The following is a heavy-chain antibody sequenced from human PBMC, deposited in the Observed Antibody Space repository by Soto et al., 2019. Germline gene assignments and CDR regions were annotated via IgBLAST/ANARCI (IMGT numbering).Heavy chain of an antibody. V-gene: IGHV4-31*03. CDR3: ATLAVAGDYFDY. CDR2: IYNSGTT. Sequence: SETLSLTCTVSGGSITRGGYYWSWIRQHPGKGLEWIGYIYNSGTTYYNPSLKSRVTISVDTSKNQFSLKLSSVTAADTAVYYCATLAVAGDYFDYWGQGTLVTVSS. CDR1: GGSITRGGYY. J-gene: IGHJ4*02. D-gene: IGHD6-19*01.